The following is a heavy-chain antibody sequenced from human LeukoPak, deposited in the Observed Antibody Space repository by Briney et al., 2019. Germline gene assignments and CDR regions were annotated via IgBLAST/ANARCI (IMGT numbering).Heavy chain of an antibody. V-gene: IGHV3-53*01. D-gene: IGHD5-24*01. J-gene: IGHJ4*02. CDR1: GFTVSWNH. Sequence: GGSLRLSCTAFGFTVSWNHMTWVRQAPGKGLEWVSAIYSDGKTYYADSVKGRFTISRDNSKNTLSLQMNNLRAEDTAVYYCANLESCLQFWGQGTLVTVSS. CDR2: IYSDGKT. CDR3: ANLESCLQF.